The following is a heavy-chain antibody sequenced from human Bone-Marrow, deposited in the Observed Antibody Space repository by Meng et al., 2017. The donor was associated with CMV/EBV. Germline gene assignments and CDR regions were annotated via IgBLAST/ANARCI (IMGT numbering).Heavy chain of an antibody. D-gene: IGHD4-17*01. J-gene: IGHJ6*02. CDR3: AKELRSVYYYYGMDV. Sequence: GGSLKISCAASGFTFSSYGMHWVRQAPGKGLEWVAFIRYDGSNKYYADSVKGRFTISRDNSKNTLYLQMNSLRAEDTAVYYCAKELRSVYYYYGMDVWGRGTTVTVSS. V-gene: IGHV3-30*02. CDR2: IRYDGSNK. CDR1: GFTFSSYG.